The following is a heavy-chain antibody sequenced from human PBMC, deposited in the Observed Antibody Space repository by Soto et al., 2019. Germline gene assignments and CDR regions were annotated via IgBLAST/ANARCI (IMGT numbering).Heavy chain of an antibody. V-gene: IGHV3-9*01. J-gene: IGHJ4*02. D-gene: IGHD3-10*01. CDR3: ANDKAGYYYGSGSFDY. Sequence: EVQLVESGGGLVQPGRSLRLSCAASGFTFDDYAMHWVRQAPGKGLEWVSGISWNSGSIGYADSVKGRFTISRDNAKTSLYLQMNSLRAEDTALYYCANDKAGYYYGSGSFDYWGQGTLVTVSS. CDR2: ISWNSGSI. CDR1: GFTFDDYA.